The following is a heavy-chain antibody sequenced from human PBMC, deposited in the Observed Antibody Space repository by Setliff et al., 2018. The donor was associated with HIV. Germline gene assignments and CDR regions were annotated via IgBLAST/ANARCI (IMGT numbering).Heavy chain of an antibody. Sequence: SVKVSCKASGGTFSSFAISWVRQAPGQGLEWLGGIIPILEKTNYAQKFQGRVTITADTSTSTAYMELSSLTSEDTAVYYCARGYNWNYVLAYWGQGTPVTVSS. V-gene: IGHV1-69*10. D-gene: IGHD1-7*01. CDR1: GGTFSSFA. CDR2: IIPILEKT. J-gene: IGHJ4*02. CDR3: ARGYNWNYVLAY.